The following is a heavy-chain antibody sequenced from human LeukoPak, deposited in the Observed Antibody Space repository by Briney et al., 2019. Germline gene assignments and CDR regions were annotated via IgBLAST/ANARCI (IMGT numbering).Heavy chain of an antibody. CDR1: GFTVSFYA. V-gene: IGHV3-23*01. J-gene: IGHJ3*02. D-gene: IGHD2-2*01. CDR3: VKDPDPRYCSSTSCSPI. Sequence: GGSLRLSCAASGFTVSFYAMSWVRQAPGKGLEWVSVIAGGGSSTYYADSVKGRFTISRDNSKNTLYLQVNSLRVEDTAVYYCVKDPDPRYCSSTSCSPIWGQGTMVTVSS. CDR2: IAGGGSST.